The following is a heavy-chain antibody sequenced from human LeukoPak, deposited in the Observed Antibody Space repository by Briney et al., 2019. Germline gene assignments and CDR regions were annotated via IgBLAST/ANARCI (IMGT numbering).Heavy chain of an antibody. CDR1: GYTFTGNY. V-gene: IGHV1-2*02. CDR2: LNPNSGGT. D-gene: IGHD3-10*01. CDR3: ARVKGALWLTYYYYMDV. J-gene: IGHJ6*03. Sequence: ASVKVSCKASGYTFTGNYMHWVRQAPGQGLEWMGWLNPNSGGTNYAQKFQGRVTMTRDTSISTAYMELSRLRSDDTAVYYCARVKGALWLTYYYYMDVWGKGTTVTVSS.